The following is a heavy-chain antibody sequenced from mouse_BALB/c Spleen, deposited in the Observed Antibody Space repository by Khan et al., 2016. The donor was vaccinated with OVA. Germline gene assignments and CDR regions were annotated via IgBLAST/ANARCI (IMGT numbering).Heavy chain of an antibody. D-gene: IGHD1-1*01. Sequence: EVELVESGGDLVKPGGSLKLSCAASGFTFSTYAMSWVRQTPDKRLEWVATISTSGDYIYYPDSVKGRFTISRDNVKNTLYLQLRSLRSEDTAMYYCARHNYGPFDYWGQGTLVTVSA. CDR1: GFTFSTYA. V-gene: IGHV5-6*01. CDR3: ARHNYGPFDY. J-gene: IGHJ3*01. CDR2: ISTSGDYI.